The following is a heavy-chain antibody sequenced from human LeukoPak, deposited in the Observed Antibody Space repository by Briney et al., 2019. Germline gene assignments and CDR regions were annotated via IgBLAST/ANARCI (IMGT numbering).Heavy chain of an antibody. J-gene: IGHJ2*01. CDR3: ARAFGGIKDFDL. V-gene: IGHV4-39*01. CDR1: GGSISNSDYY. CDR2: VYFIGST. D-gene: IGHD3-10*01. Sequence: PSETLSLTCIVSGGSISNSDYYWGWIRQPPGKGLEWIGSVYFIGSTFYNPSLESRVTMLVDTSKNQFSLNVRSVTAADTAVYYCARAFGGIKDFDLWGRGTLVTVSS.